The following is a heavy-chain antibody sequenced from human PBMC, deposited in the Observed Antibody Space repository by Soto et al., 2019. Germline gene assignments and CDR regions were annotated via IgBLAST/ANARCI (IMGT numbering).Heavy chain of an antibody. CDR1: GFTFDDYA. D-gene: IGHD6-6*01. J-gene: IGHJ4*02. V-gene: IGHV3-9*01. CDR2: ISWNSGSI. Sequence: SLRLSCAASGFTFDDYAMHWVRQAPGKGLEWVSGISWNSGSIGYADSVKGRFTISRDNAKNSLYLQMNSLRAEDTALYYCAKDIISELGSSSPFDYWGQGTLVTVSS. CDR3: AKDIISELGSSSPFDY.